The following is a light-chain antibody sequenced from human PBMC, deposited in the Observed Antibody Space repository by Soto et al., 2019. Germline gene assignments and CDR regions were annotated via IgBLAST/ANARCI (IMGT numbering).Light chain of an antibody. CDR1: QSISSW. CDR2: DAS. CDR3: QQYEKYLT. V-gene: IGKV1-5*01. Sequence: DIQMTQSPSTLSATAGDRVTITCRASQSISSWLAWYQHKPGKAPKLLIYDASNLDSGVPSRFSGSGSGTEFSLTIRNLQPDYCATYYCQQYEKYLTFGKGTRVEIK. J-gene: IGKJ1*01.